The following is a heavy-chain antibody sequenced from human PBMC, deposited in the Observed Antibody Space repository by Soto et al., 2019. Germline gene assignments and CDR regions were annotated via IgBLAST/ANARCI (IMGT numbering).Heavy chain of an antibody. J-gene: IGHJ4*02. CDR2: ISYDGSNK. D-gene: IGHD3-22*01. CDR3: ARGPNYYEWTDFDY. V-gene: IGHV3-30-3*01. CDR1: GFTFSSYA. Sequence: GGSLRLSCAASGFTFSSYAMHWVRQAPGKGLEWVAVISYDGSNKYYADSVKGRFTISRDNSKNTLYLQMNSLRAEDTAVYYCARGPNYYEWTDFDYWGQGTLVTVSS.